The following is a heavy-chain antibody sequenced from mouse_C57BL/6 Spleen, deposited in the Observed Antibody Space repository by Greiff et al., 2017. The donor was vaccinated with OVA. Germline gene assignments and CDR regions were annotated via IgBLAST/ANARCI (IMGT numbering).Heavy chain of an antibody. CDR3: AYSNYENYAMDY. V-gene: IGHV1-72*01. CDR2: IDPNSGGT. Sequence: QVQLKQPGAELVKPGASVKLSCKASGYTFTSYWMPWVKQRPGRGLEWIGRIDPNSGGTKYNEKFKSKATLTVDKPSSTAYMQLSSLTSEDSAVYYCAYSNYENYAMDYWGQGTSVTVSS. CDR1: GYTFTSYW. J-gene: IGHJ4*01. D-gene: IGHD2-5*01.